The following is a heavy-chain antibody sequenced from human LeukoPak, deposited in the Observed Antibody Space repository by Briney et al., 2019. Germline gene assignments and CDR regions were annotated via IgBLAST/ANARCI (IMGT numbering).Heavy chain of an antibody. D-gene: IGHD2-2*01. CDR1: GYTFTGYY. V-gene: IGHV1-2*02. Sequence: APVKVSCKASGYTFTGYYMHWVRQAPGQGLEWMGWINPNSGGTNYAQKFQGRVTMTRDTSISTAYMELSRLRSDDTAVYYCARAVGSIVVVPAAQFDYWGQGTLVTVSS. J-gene: IGHJ4*02. CDR3: ARAVGSIVVVPAAQFDY. CDR2: INPNSGGT.